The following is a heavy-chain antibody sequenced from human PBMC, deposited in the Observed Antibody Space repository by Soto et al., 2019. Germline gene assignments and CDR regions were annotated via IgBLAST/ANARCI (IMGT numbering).Heavy chain of an antibody. CDR3: ATEGKDDSVKGGFDN. Sequence: QVQLVESGGGVVQPGRSLRLSCAASGFRFSSYGMNWVRQSPGKGLEWVAVIWYDGSNKFYGNSVKGRFTISRDNSRNILYLQMNSLRDEDTAVYYCATEGKDDSVKGGFDNWGQGTLVTVSS. CDR1: GFRFSSYG. CDR2: IWYDGSNK. D-gene: IGHD3-22*01. V-gene: IGHV3-33*01. J-gene: IGHJ4*02.